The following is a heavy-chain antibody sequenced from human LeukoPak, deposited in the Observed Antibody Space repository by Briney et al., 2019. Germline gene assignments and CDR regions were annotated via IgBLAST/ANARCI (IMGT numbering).Heavy chain of an antibody. V-gene: IGHV3-7*01. CDR3: AELGITMIGGV. Sequence: GGSLRLSCVASGFTFSSHRMSWVRQAPGKGLEWVADIKQDGSEQYYVDSVRGRFTISRDNAKNSLYLQMNSLRAEDTAVYYCAELGITMIGGVWGKGTTVTISS. J-gene: IGHJ6*04. CDR1: GFTFSSHR. CDR2: IKQDGSEQ. D-gene: IGHD3-10*02.